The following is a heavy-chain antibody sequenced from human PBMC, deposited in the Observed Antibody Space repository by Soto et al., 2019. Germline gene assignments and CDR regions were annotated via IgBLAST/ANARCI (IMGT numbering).Heavy chain of an antibody. D-gene: IGHD1-1*01. J-gene: IGHJ5*02. Sequence: EASVKVSCKASVYTFTSYDINWVRQATGQGLEWMGWMNPNSGNTGYAQKLQGRVTMTRNTSISTAYMELSSLRSEDTAVYYCAWTRLGWFDPWGQGTLVTVSS. CDR1: VYTFTSYD. CDR3: AWTRLGWFDP. V-gene: IGHV1-8*01. CDR2: MNPNSGNT.